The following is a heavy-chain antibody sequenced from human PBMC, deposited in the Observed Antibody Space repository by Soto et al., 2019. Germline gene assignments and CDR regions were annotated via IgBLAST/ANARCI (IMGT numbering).Heavy chain of an antibody. CDR3: ARDDWDYGDYVSNYYFDY. J-gene: IGHJ4*02. CDR2: ISAYNGNT. D-gene: IGHD4-17*01. V-gene: IGHV1-18*01. CDR1: GYTFTSYG. Sequence: GASVKVSCKAPGYTFTSYGISWVRQAPGQGLEWMGWISAYNGNTNYAQKLQGRVTMTTDTSTSTAYMELRSLRSDDTAVYYCARDDWDYGDYVSNYYFDYWGQGTLVTVSS.